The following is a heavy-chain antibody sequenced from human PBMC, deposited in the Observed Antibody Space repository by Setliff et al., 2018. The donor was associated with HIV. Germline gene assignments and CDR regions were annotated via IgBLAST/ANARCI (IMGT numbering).Heavy chain of an antibody. CDR2: IKSKSEGATR. V-gene: IGHV3-15*05. CDR3: AAGTGRSDFDY. Sequence: PGGSLSLSCSGSGFTFNDAWASWVRQAPGKGLEWIARIKSKSEGATRDFAAPVKGRALISRDDSKNTVFLQMNSLQTEDTAVYYCAAGTGRSDFDYWGQGTLVTVSS. CDR1: GFTFNDAW. D-gene: IGHD1-1*01. J-gene: IGHJ4*02.